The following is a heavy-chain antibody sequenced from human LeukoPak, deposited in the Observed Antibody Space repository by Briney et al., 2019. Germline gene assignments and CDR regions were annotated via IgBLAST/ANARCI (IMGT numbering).Heavy chain of an antibody. V-gene: IGHV1-69*01. Sequence: SVKVSCKASGGTFSSYAISWVRQAPGQGLEWKGGIIPIFGTANYAQKFQGRVTITADESTSTAYMELSSLRSEDTAVYYCAREATMVRGVLNWFDPWGQGTLVTVSS. J-gene: IGHJ5*02. D-gene: IGHD3-10*01. CDR2: IIPIFGTA. CDR3: AREATMVRGVLNWFDP. CDR1: GGTFSSYA.